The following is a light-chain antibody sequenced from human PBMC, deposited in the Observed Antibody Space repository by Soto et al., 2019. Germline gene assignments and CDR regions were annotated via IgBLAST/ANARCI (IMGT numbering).Light chain of an antibody. CDR3: QQSEKVPVT. J-gene: IGKJ5*01. CDR2: DVS. Sequence: DIQMTQSPSSLSASVGDRVTITCQASQDVNNSLNWYQQKPRTAPNLLFYDVSNLGTVVPSRFSGSGSGTYFTFPITRLPPEDIGTYYCQQSEKVPVTFGQGTRLEIK. V-gene: IGKV1-33*01. CDR1: QDVNNS.